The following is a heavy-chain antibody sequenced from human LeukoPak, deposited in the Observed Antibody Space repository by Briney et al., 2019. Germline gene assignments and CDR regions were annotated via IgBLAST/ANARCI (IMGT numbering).Heavy chain of an antibody. CDR3: VRDGGVSGYDLLDY. Sequence: GGSLRLSGAGSGLTFSNYWMTWVRQAPGKGLEWVAHINQDGSEEHYMDSAKARFTISRDNAKNSLSLQMNSLRAEDTAVYYCVRDGGVSGYDLLDYWGQGTLVTVSS. CDR2: INQDGSEE. CDR1: GLTFSNYW. J-gene: IGHJ4*02. D-gene: IGHD5-12*01. V-gene: IGHV3-7*01.